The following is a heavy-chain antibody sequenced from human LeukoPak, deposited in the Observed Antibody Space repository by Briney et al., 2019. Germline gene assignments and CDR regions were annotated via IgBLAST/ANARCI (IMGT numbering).Heavy chain of an antibody. J-gene: IGHJ3*02. V-gene: IGHV3-23*01. D-gene: IGHD3-22*01. Sequence: PGGSLRLSCAASGFTFSSNAMSWVRQTPGKGLEWVSGTSGSGGSTYYADSVKGRFTISRDNSKNTLYLQMNSLRAEDTAVYYCARNYYDSSGYYLGSAFDIWGQGTMVTVSS. CDR2: TSGSGGST. CDR1: GFTFSSNA. CDR3: ARNYYDSSGYYLGSAFDI.